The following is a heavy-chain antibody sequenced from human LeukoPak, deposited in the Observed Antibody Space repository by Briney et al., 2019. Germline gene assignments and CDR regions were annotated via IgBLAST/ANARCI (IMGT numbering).Heavy chain of an antibody. CDR2: MNPNSGNT. CDR3: ASARGELWDFDY. D-gene: IGHD3-16*01. CDR1: GYTFTSYD. Sequence: ASVKVSCKASGYTFTSYDINWVRQATGQGLEWMGWMNPNSGNTGYAQKFQGRVTITRNTSISTAYMELSSLRSEDTAVYYCASARGELWDFDYWGQGTLVTVSS. V-gene: IGHV1-8*03. J-gene: IGHJ4*02.